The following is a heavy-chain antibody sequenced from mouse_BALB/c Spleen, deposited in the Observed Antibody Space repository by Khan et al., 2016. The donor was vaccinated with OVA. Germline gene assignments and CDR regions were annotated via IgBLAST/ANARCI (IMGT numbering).Heavy chain of an antibody. Sequence: EVKLEESGPGLVKPSQSLSLTCTVTGYSITSDYAWNWIRQFPGNKLEWMGYITYSGRTSYTPSLKSRFSITLDTSKNQFFLQLNSVTSEDTATYYCVRGRSYWGQGTLVTVSA. CDR3: VRGRSY. J-gene: IGHJ3*01. CDR2: ITYSGRT. CDR1: GYSITSDYA. V-gene: IGHV3-2*02. D-gene: IGHD3-3*01.